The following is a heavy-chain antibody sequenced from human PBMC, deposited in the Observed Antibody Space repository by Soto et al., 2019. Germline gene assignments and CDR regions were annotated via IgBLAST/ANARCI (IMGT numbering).Heavy chain of an antibody. V-gene: IGHV3-23*01. CDR3: AKDRSVDTRDWFDP. D-gene: IGHD5-18*01. CDR1: GFTLGTYA. Sequence: EVQLLESGGGLVQPGGSLRLSCAASGFTLGTYAMKWVRQAPGKGLEWVSGITGSGGSTYYADSVKGRFTISRDNSENTLYLQMNSLRGDDTAVYYCAKDRSVDTRDWFDPWGQGTLVTVSS. CDR2: ITGSGGST. J-gene: IGHJ5*02.